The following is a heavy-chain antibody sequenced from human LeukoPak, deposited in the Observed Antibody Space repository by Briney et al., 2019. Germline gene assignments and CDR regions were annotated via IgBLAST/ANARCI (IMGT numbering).Heavy chain of an antibody. Sequence: GGSLRLSCAASGFTFSSYAMSWVRQAPGKGLEWVSAISGSGGSTYYADSVKGRFTISRDYSKNTLYLQMNSLRAEDTAVYYCAKDLRRCGGDCYSTAFDIWGQGTMVTVSS. J-gene: IGHJ3*02. CDR2: ISGSGGST. CDR1: GFTFSSYA. CDR3: AKDLRRCGGDCYSTAFDI. D-gene: IGHD2-21*01. V-gene: IGHV3-23*01.